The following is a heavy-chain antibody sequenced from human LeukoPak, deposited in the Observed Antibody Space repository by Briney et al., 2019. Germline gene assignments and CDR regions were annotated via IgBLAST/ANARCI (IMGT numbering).Heavy chain of an antibody. CDR1: GFTFSSYA. D-gene: IGHD3-10*01. CDR2: ISYDGSNK. Sequence: GRSLRLSCQTSGFTFSSYAMHWVRQAPGKGLEWVAVISYDGSNKYYADSVKGRFTISRDNSKNTLYLQMNSLRAEDTAVYYCARDRITMVRVRGTGGMDVWGQGTTVTVSS. CDR3: ARDRITMVRVRGTGGMDV. J-gene: IGHJ6*02. V-gene: IGHV3-30*19.